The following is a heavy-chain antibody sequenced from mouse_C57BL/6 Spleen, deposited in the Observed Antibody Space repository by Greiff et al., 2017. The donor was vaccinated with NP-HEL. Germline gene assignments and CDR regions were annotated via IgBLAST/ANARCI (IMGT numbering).Heavy chain of an antibody. J-gene: IGHJ4*01. CDR3: ARHYYDYEGYAMDY. CDR1: GYTFTSYW. CDR2: IHPNSGST. Sequence: QVQLQQPGAELVKPGASVQLSCKASGYTFTSYWMHWVKQRPGQGLEWIGMIHPNSGSTNYNEKFKSKATLTVDKSSSTAYMQLSSMTSEDSAVYYCARHYYDYEGYAMDYWGQGTSVTVSS. V-gene: IGHV1-64*01. D-gene: IGHD2-4*01.